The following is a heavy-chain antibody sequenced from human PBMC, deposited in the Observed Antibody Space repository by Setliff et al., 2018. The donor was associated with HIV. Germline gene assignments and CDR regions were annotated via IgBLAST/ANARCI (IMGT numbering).Heavy chain of an antibody. V-gene: IGHV3-11*01. Sequence: PGGSLRLSCAASGFTFSDYYMSWIRQAPGKGLEWVSYISSSGSTIYYADSVKGRFTISRDNAKNSLYLQMNSLRAEDTAVYYCARAEYYYDSSGPSIAEYFQHWGQGTLVTVSS. J-gene: IGHJ1*01. CDR2: ISSSGSTI. CDR3: ARAEYYYDSSGPSIAEYFQH. D-gene: IGHD3-22*01. CDR1: GFTFSDYY.